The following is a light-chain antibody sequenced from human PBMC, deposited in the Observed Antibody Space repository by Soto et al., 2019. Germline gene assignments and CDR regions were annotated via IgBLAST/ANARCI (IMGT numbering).Light chain of an antibody. Sequence: EIVMTQSPATLSVSPGERATLSCRASQSVSNKLAWYQQKPGQAPRLLIYDASNRATGIPARFSGSGSGTDFTLTISSLEPEDFAVYYCQQRSNWPPSITFGQGTRLEIK. CDR3: QQRSNWPPSIT. J-gene: IGKJ5*01. CDR1: QSVSNK. V-gene: IGKV3-11*01. CDR2: DAS.